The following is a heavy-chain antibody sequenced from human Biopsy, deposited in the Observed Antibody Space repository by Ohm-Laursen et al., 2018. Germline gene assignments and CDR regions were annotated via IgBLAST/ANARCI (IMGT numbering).Heavy chain of an antibody. V-gene: IGHV1-8*01. D-gene: IGHD3-10*01. J-gene: IGHJ5*02. Sequence: VSVKVSCKTSGYTFTTYYIHWVRQATGQGLEWMGWMNPDSGNTGYAQNFQGRVTMTRNTSISTAYMELSSLRSEDTAVYFCARADPPLFYYGSGSSNWFDPWGQGTLVTVPS. CDR2: MNPDSGNT. CDR1: GYTFTTYY. CDR3: ARADPPLFYYGSGSSNWFDP.